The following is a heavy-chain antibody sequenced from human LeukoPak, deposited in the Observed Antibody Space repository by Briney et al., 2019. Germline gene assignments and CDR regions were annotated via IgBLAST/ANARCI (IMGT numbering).Heavy chain of an antibody. V-gene: IGHV3-23*01. J-gene: IGHJ6*02. CDR2: ISGSGGST. Sequence: QSGGSLRLSCAASGFTFSSYAMSWVRQAPGKGLEWVSAISGSGGSTYYADSVKGRFTISRDNSKNTLYLQMNSLRAEDTAVYYCAKVPTYDYGDYDPIEGPPTHMDVWGQGTTVTVSS. CDR1: GFTFSSYA. CDR3: AKVPTYDYGDYDPIEGPPTHMDV. D-gene: IGHD4-17*01.